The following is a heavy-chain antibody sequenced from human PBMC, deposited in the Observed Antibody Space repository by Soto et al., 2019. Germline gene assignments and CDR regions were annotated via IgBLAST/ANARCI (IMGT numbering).Heavy chain of an antibody. D-gene: IGHD3-3*01. J-gene: IGHJ6*02. Sequence: QVQLVESGGGVVQPGRSLRLSCAASGFTFSSYGMHWVRQAPGKGLEWVAVISYDGSNKYYADSVKGRFTISRDNSKNTLYLQMNSLRAEDTAVYYCAKGKRFPLYYYYGMDVWGQGTTVTVSS. CDR1: GFTFSSYG. CDR3: AKGKRFPLYYYYGMDV. CDR2: ISYDGSNK. V-gene: IGHV3-30*18.